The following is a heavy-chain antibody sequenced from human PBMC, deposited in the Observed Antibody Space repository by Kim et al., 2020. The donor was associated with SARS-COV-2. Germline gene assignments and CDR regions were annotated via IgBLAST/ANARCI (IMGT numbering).Heavy chain of an antibody. Sequence: GGSLRLSCAASGFTFSSYAMSWVRQAPGKGLEWVSAISGSGGSTYYADSVKGRLTISRDNSKNTLYLQMNSLRAEDTAVYYCAKDLAVVVPAAKALYYYYGMDVWGQGTTVTVSS. J-gene: IGHJ6*02. D-gene: IGHD2-2*01. V-gene: IGHV3-23*01. CDR2: ISGSGGST. CDR1: GFTFSSYA. CDR3: AKDLAVVVPAAKALYYYYGMDV.